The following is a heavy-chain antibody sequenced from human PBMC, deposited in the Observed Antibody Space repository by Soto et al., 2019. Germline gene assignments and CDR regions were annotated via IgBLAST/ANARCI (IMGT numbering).Heavy chain of an antibody. D-gene: IGHD3-10*01. J-gene: IGHJ4*02. CDR2: IIPLYGTV. CDR1: GGTFNSYG. V-gene: IGHV1-69*06. Sequence: QDHLAQSGAEVKKPGSSVTVSCKASGGTFNSYGISWVRQAPGQGLDWMGVIIPLYGTVNYAQKFQGRVSITADKSTSTAYMDLSSLRSDDTAVYYCARVRVIRGVIQSHLGLWGQGTLVTVSS. CDR3: ARVRVIRGVIQSHLGL.